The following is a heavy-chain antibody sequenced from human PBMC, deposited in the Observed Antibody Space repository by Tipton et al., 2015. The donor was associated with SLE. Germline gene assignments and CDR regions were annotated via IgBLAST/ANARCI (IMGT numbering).Heavy chain of an antibody. CDR3: ARRRGSGRSFDY. D-gene: IGHD3-10*01. CDR2: INHSGST. CDR1: GGSFSGYY. Sequence: TLSLPCAVYGGSFSGYYWTWIRQPPGKGLEWIGEINHSGSTNYNPSLKSRVTISVDTSKNQFSLKLSSVTAADTAVYYCARRRGSGRSFDYWGQGTLVTVSS. V-gene: IGHV4-34*01. J-gene: IGHJ4*02.